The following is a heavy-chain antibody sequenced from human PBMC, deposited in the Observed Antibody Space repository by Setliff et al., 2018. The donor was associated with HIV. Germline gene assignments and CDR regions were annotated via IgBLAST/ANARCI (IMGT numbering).Heavy chain of an antibody. J-gene: IGHJ4*02. V-gene: IGHV3-48*01. CDR3: VRDYMWAFDY. D-gene: IGHD1-26*01. CDR1: GFSLGNAW. Sequence: PGESLRLSCAVSGFSLGNAWMSWVRQAPGKGLEWVSYISSSSSTIYYADSVKGRFTISRDNAKNSLYLQMNNLRAEDTTVYYCVRDYMWAFDYWGQGTLVTVSS. CDR2: ISSSSSTI.